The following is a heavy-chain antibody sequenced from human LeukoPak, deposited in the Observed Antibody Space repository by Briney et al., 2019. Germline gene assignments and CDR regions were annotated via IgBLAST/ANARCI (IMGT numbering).Heavy chain of an antibody. J-gene: IGHJ4*02. Sequence: GGPLRLSCAASGFTFSSYSMNWVRQAPGKGLEWASFISSSSSYIYYADSVKGRFTISRDNAKNSLYLQMNSPRAEDTAVYYCARGLTGEYYFDYWGQGTLVTVSS. D-gene: IGHD7-27*01. CDR2: ISSSSSYI. CDR3: ARGLTGEYYFDY. CDR1: GFTFSSYS. V-gene: IGHV3-21*01.